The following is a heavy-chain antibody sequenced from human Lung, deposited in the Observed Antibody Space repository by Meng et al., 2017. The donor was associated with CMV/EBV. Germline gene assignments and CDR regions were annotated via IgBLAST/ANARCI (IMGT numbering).Heavy chain of an antibody. V-gene: IGHV5-51*01. CDR2: IHPGDSDT. CDR1: GYSFSNYW. J-gene: IGHJ5*02. Sequence: EXXKISXEGSGYSFSNYWIDWVRQMPGKGLEWMGSIHPGDSDTRYSTSFHGQVTFSADKSIRTAYLQWSGLKASDTAMYYCARRGMMTTGGYWFDPWGQGTLVTVSS. D-gene: IGHD3-16*01. CDR3: ARRGMMTTGGYWFDP.